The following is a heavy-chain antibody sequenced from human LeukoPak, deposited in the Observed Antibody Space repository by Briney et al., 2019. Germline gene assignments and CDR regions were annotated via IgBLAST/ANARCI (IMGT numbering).Heavy chain of an antibody. CDR3: AKCFGPTYYYVSSGFFDAFDI. V-gene: IGHV3-30*18. CDR2: MAYDGSNK. J-gene: IGHJ3*02. Sequence: GGSLRLSCAASGFTFSSYGMHWVRQAPGKGLEWVAVMAYDGSNKYYADSVKGRFTISRDNPRNTLYLQMNSLRAEDTAVYYCAKCFGPTYYYVSSGFFDAFDIWGRGTLVTVSS. D-gene: IGHD3-22*01. CDR1: GFTFSSYG.